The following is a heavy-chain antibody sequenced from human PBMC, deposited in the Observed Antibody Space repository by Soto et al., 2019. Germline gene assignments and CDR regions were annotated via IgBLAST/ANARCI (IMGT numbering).Heavy chain of an antibody. CDR2: IYYSGST. V-gene: IGHV4-31*03. J-gene: IGHJ4*02. D-gene: IGHD4-4*01. CDR1: GGSISSGGYY. Sequence: SETLSLTCTVSGGSISSGGYYWSWIRQHPGKGLEWIGYIYYSGSTYYNPSLKSRVTISVDTSKNQFSLKLSSVTAADTAVYYCARGGGRGSTAIDYWGQGTLVTVSS. CDR3: ARGGGRGSTAIDY.